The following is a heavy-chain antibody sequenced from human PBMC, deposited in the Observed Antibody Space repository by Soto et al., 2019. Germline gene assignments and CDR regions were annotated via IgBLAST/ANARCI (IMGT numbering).Heavy chain of an antibody. V-gene: IGHV3-30*04. D-gene: IGHD3-16*01. Sequence: LRLSCAASGFTFNTHTLHWVRQAPGKGLEWVAVIPFDGRANSYAASVRGRFTISRDNSRNTLYLHMNSLRSEDTAMYYCVRQSGGLDFWGQGTLVTVSS. CDR1: GFTFNTHT. CDR2: IPFDGRAN. J-gene: IGHJ4*02. CDR3: VRQSGGLDF.